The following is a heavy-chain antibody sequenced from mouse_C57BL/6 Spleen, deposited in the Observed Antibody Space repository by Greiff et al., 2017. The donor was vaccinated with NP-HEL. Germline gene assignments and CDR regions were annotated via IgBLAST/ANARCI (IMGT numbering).Heavy chain of an antibody. CDR3: ARPHYYGSSYYFDY. V-gene: IGHV1-69*01. CDR1: GYTFTSYW. CDR2: IDPSDSYT. D-gene: IGHD1-1*01. Sequence: VQLQQPGAELVMPGASVKLSCKASGYTFTSYWMHWVKQRPGQGLEWIGEIDPSDSYTNYNQKFKGKSTLTVDKSSSTAYMQLSSLTSEDSAVYYCARPHYYGSSYYFDYWGQGTTLTVSS. J-gene: IGHJ2*01.